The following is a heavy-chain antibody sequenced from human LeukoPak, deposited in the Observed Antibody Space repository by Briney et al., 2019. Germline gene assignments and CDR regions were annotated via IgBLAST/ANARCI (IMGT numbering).Heavy chain of an antibody. J-gene: IGHJ3*02. CDR3: ARHVGFFDAFDI. D-gene: IGHD3-3*01. CDR2: DFYSGTT. CDR1: GASISSHY. Sequence: PSETLSLTCTVSGASISSHYWTWIRQSPGKRLECIGYDFYSGTTSYSPSLNSRVTISIDTSKNQFSLKLSSVTAADTAVYFCARHVGFFDAFDIWGQGTMVTVSS. V-gene: IGHV4-59*08.